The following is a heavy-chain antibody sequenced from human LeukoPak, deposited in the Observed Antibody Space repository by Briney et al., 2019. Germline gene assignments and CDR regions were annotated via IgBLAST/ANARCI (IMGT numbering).Heavy chain of an antibody. D-gene: IGHD2-2*02. CDR1: GYTFTGYY. J-gene: IGHJ4*02. V-gene: IGHV1-2*02. CDR3: ARGGKYQLLYLQVY. Sequence: VASVKVSCKASGYTFTGYYMHWVRRAPGQGLEWMGWINPNSGGTNYAQKFQGRVTMTRDTSISTAYMELSRLRSDDTAVYYCARGGKYQLLYLQVYWGQGTLVTVSS. CDR2: INPNSGGT.